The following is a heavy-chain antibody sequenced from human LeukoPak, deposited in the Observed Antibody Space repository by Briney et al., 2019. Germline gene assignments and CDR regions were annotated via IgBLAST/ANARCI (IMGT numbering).Heavy chain of an antibody. CDR1: GLTFSSHW. D-gene: IGHD2-21*02. J-gene: IGHJ4*02. CDR3: ARGPDYGDRTDYLDY. V-gene: IGHV3-7*03. Sequence: AGGSLRLSCAASGLTFSSHWMNWVRQAPGKGLEWVANITKGGGERNYVDSVKGRFTISRDDAKNSLYLEMNSLRAEDTAIYYCARGPDYGDRTDYLDYWGQGTPVTVSS. CDR2: ITKGGGER.